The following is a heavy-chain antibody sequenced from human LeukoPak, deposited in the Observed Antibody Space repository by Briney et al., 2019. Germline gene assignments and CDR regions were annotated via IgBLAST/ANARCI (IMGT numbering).Heavy chain of an antibody. J-gene: IGHJ4*02. CDR3: AKQLGYCSDGSCYFPY. Sequence: GGSLRLSCAASGFTFSSSAMSWVRQAPGKGLEWVSAISNNGGYTYYADSVQGRFSISRDNTKSTLCLQMNSLRAEDTAVYYCAKQLGYCSDGSCYFPYWGQGTLVTVSS. CDR1: GFTFSSSA. V-gene: IGHV3-23*01. D-gene: IGHD2-15*01. CDR2: ISNNGGYT.